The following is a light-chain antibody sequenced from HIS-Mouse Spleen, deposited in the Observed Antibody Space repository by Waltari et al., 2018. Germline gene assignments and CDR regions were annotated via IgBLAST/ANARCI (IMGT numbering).Light chain of an antibody. Sequence: QSALTQPPSASGSPGQSVTISCTGTSSAVGGYNYVSWYQQHPVKAPKLMIYEVSKRPSGVPDRFSGSKSGNTASLTVSGLQAEDEADYYCSSYAGSNNLVFGGGTKLTVL. CDR2: EVS. V-gene: IGLV2-8*01. CDR1: SSAVGGYNY. CDR3: SSYAGSNNLV. J-gene: IGLJ2*01.